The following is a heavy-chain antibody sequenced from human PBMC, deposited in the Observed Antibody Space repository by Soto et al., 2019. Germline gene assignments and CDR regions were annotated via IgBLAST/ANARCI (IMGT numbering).Heavy chain of an antibody. CDR2: TSTHIANP. Sequence: QVQLLQSGPEVKEPGASVKVSCKASGYTFTMFGISWVRQAPGQGLESMAGTSTHIANPTYSQKFQGRLTLTTDTSTNTAYMELAGLTSDDTAVYFCARRTDYGDYWGQGSLVTVSS. CDR3: ARRTDYGDY. V-gene: IGHV1-18*01. CDR1: GYTFTMFG. D-gene: IGHD3-16*01. J-gene: IGHJ4*02.